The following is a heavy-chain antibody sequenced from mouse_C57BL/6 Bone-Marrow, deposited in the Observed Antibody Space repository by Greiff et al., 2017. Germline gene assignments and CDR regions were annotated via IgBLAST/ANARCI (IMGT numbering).Heavy chain of an antibody. D-gene: IGHD4-1*01. J-gene: IGHJ1*03. Sequence: EVMLVESGGGLVKPGGSLKLSCAASGFTFSDYGMHWVRQAPEKGLEWVAYISSGGSTIYYADTVKGRFTISRDNAKNTLFLQMTSLRSEDTAMYYCARDWDSYFDVWGTGTTVTVSS. CDR3: ARDWDSYFDV. CDR2: ISSGGSTI. V-gene: IGHV5-17*01. CDR1: GFTFSDYG.